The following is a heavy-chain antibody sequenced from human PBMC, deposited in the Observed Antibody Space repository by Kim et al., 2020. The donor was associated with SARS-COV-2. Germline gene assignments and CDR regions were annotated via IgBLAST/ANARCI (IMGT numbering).Heavy chain of an antibody. CDR1: GGSFSGYY. CDR3: ARGGVPGGWFDP. V-gene: IGHV4-34*01. J-gene: IGHJ5*02. Sequence: SETLSLTCAVYGGSFSGYYWSWIRQPPGKGLEWIGEINHSGSTNYNPSLKSRDTISVDTSKNQFSLKLSSVTAADTAVYYCARGGVPGGWFDPWGQGTLVTVSS. D-gene: IGHD3-10*01. CDR2: INHSGST.